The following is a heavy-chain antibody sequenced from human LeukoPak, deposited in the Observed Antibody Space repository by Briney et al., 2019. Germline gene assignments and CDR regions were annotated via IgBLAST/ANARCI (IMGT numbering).Heavy chain of an antibody. CDR3: ARGPCFPTVTRDCAVDY. CDR1: GGSISSGSYY. CDR2: IYTSGST. J-gene: IGHJ4*02. Sequence: PSETLSLTCTVSGGSISSGSYYWSWIRQPAGKGLEWIGRIYTSGSTTYNPSLKSRVTISVDTSKNQFSLKLSSVTAADTAVYYCARGPCFPTVTRDCAVDYWGQGTLVTVSS. V-gene: IGHV4-61*02. D-gene: IGHD4-17*01.